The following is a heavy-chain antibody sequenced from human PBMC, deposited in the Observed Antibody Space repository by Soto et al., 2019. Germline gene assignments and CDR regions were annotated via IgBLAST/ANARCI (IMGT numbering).Heavy chain of an antibody. D-gene: IGHD3-10*01. Sequence: HPGGSLRLSCAASGFTFSSYWMSWVRQAPGKGLEWVANIKQDGSEKYYVDSVKGRFTISRDNAKNSLYLQMNSLRAEDTAVYYCAREGDAGYYYGSGSYYIFDYWGRGTLVTVSS. CDR3: AREGDAGYYYGSGSYYIFDY. J-gene: IGHJ4*02. V-gene: IGHV3-7*01. CDR2: IKQDGSEK. CDR1: GFTFSSYW.